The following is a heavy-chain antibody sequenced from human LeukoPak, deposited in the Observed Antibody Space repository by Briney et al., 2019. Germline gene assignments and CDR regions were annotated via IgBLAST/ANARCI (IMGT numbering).Heavy chain of an antibody. Sequence: ASVKVSCKASGYTFTIHWVRQAPGQGLEWMGWINPNSGGTNYAQKFQGRVTMTRDTSISTAYMELSRLRSDDTAVYYCARFSLRGWGQGTLVTVSS. J-gene: IGHJ4*02. CDR2: INPNSGGT. CDR1: GYTFT. D-gene: IGHD4-17*01. CDR3: ARFSLRG. V-gene: IGHV1-2*02.